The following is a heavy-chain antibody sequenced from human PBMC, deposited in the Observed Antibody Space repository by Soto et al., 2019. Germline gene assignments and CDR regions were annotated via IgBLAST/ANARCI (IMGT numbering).Heavy chain of an antibody. CDR2: IVVGSGNT. CDR1: GFTFTNSA. CDR3: ATLIGAFDI. V-gene: IGHV1-58*01. J-gene: IGHJ3*02. Sequence: SVKVSCKASGFTFTNSAVQWVRQARGQRLEWIGWIVVGSGNTNYAQKFQERVTITRDMSTSTVYMELSSLRSEDTAVYYCATLIGAFDIWGQGTMVTVSS.